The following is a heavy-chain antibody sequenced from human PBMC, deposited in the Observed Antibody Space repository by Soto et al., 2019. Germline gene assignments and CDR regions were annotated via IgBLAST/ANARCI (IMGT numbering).Heavy chain of an antibody. D-gene: IGHD1-26*01. V-gene: IGHV3-30-3*01. CDR2: ISYAGSNK. CDR1: GFTFSSYA. CDR3: ALVGATNAFDI. J-gene: IGHJ3*02. Sequence: QVQLVESGGGVVQPGRSLRLSCAASGFTFSSYAMHWVRQAPGKGLEWVAVISYAGSNKYYADSVKGRFTISRDNSKNTLYLQMNSMRAEDTDVYYCALVGATNAFDIWGQETMVTDSS.